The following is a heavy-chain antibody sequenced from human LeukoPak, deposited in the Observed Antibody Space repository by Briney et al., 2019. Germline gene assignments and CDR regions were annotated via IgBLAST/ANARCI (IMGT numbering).Heavy chain of an antibody. CDR1: GYTFTGYY. CDR3: ARVPSLPLIRCGSKWAFDY. J-gene: IGHJ4*02. CDR2: INPNSGGT. V-gene: IGHV1-2*02. D-gene: IGHD4-17*01. Sequence: ASVKVSCKASGYTFTGYYMHWVRQAPGQGLEWMGWINPNSGGTNYAQKFQGRVTMTRDTSISTAYMELSRLRSDDTAVYYCARVPSLPLIRCGSKWAFDYWGQGTLVTVSS.